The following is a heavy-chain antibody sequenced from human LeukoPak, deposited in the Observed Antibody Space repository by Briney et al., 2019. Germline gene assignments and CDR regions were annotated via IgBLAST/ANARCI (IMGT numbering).Heavy chain of an antibody. CDR1: GFTFSSSW. J-gene: IGHJ4*02. CDR2: INSDGSAT. V-gene: IGHV3-74*01. D-gene: IGHD4-11*01. CDR3: ARAAYSDFPDY. Sequence: GGSLRLSCAASGFTFSSSWMYWVRQAPGKGLVWVSHINSDGSATYADSVKGRFTIFRDNAKNTVYLQMNSLRAEDTAVYYCARAAYSDFPDYWGQGTLATVSS.